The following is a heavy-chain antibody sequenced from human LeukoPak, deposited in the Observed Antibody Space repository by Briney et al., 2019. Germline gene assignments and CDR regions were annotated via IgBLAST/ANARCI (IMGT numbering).Heavy chain of an antibody. CDR2: IYYSGST. Sequence: SETLSLTCTVSGGSISSSSYYWGWIRQPPGKGLEWIGSIYYSGSTYYNPSLKSRVTISVDTSKNQFSLKLSSVTAADTAVYYCARQPFSGVYDFLSPRYFDYWGQGTLVTVSS. J-gene: IGHJ4*02. D-gene: IGHD3-3*01. V-gene: IGHV4-39*01. CDR3: ARQPFSGVYDFLSPRYFDY. CDR1: GGSISSSSYY.